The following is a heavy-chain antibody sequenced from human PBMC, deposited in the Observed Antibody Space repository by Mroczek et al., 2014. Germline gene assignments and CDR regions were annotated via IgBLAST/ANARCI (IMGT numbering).Heavy chain of an antibody. CDR3: AKDRYHGSGWFLFDY. J-gene: IGHJ4*02. CDR1: GFTFSSYG. CDR2: ISYDGSNK. D-gene: IGHD6-19*01. V-gene: IGHV3-30*18. Sequence: VQLVETGGGVVQPGRSLRLSCAASGFTFSSYGMHWVRQAPGKGLEWVAVISYDGSNKYYADSVKGRFTISRDNSKNTLYLQMNSLRAEDTAVYYCAKDRYHGSGWFLFDYWGQGTLVHRLL.